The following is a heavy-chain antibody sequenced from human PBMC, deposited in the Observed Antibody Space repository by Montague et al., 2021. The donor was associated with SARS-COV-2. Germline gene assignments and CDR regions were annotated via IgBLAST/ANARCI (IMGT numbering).Heavy chain of an antibody. CDR3: ARGRRRYNWRDETSYYYGMDV. V-gene: IGHV4-34*01. D-gene: IGHD1-20*01. CDR1: GGSLSGYY. J-gene: IGHJ6*02. Sequence: ETLPLTCAVYGGSLSGYYWSWIRQPPGKGLEWIGEINHSGSTNYNPSLKSRVTISLDTSKNQFSLKLSSVTAADTAVYYCARGRRRYNWRDETSYYYGMDVWGQGTTGTVSS. CDR2: INHSGST.